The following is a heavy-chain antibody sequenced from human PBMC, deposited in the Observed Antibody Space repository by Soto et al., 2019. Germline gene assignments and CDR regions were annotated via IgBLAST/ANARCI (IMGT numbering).Heavy chain of an antibody. CDR1: GFTFSSYD. V-gene: IGHV3-13*01. D-gene: IGHD2-15*01. Sequence: EVQLVESGGGLVQPGGSLRLSCAASGFTFSSYDMHWVRQATGKGLEWVSVIGTAGDTYYPGSVKRRFTISRENAKNSLYLKINSLRAEDTAVYYCARDSRSCSGNSCYSGGMDVWGPGTTVTVSS. CDR2: IGTAGDT. CDR3: ARDSRSCSGNSCYSGGMDV. J-gene: IGHJ6*02.